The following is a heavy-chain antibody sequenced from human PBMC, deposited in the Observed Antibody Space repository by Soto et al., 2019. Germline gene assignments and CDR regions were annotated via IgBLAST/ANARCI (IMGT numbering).Heavy chain of an antibody. CDR3: ARRDGYNFDY. J-gene: IGHJ4*02. V-gene: IGHV3-64*01. D-gene: IGHD5-12*01. CDR1: GFTFSSYA. Sequence: EVQLVESGGGLVQPGGSLRLSCAASGFTFSSYAMHWVRQARGKGLEYVSAISSNGGYTYYANSLKGRFTISRDNSKNTLYLQMGSLRAEDMAVYYCARRDGYNFDYWGQGTLVTVSS. CDR2: ISSNGGYT.